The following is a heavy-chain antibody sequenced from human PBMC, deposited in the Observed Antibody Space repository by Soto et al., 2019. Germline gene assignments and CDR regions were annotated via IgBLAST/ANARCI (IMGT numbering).Heavy chain of an antibody. D-gene: IGHD6-19*01. J-gene: IGHJ4*02. CDR1: GGTFSSYA. CDR3: TRAPRGIIVAPDY. CDR2: IIPIFDTA. Sequence: SVKVSCKTSGGTFSSYAISWVRQAPGQGLEWMGGIIPIFDTANYAQKFQGRVTVSTDTSISTTYMELSSLTSEDTAVYYCTRAPRGIIVAPDYWGQGTLVTVSS. V-gene: IGHV1-69*05.